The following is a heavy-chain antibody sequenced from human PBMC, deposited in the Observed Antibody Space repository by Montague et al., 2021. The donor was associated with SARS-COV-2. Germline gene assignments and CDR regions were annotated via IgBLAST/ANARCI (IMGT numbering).Heavy chain of an antibody. CDR1: GGSITSSLYY. V-gene: IGHV4-39*01. CDR3: ARLESSWWFFDY. J-gene: IGHJ4*02. CDR2: IHYSGTT. D-gene: IGHD2-8*02. Sequence: SETLSLTCTVSGGSITSSLYYWGWLRQPPGKGLGWIGTIHYSGTTSYTPPRRSRVTISVDTSKDQFYLKVTSVTAADTAVYYCARLESSWWFFDYWGQGTLVTVSS.